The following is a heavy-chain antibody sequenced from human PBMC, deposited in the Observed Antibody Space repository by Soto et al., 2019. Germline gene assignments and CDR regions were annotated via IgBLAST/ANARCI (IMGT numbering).Heavy chain of an antibody. CDR3: ARLSKDFWSGATYYYYYGMDV. D-gene: IGHD3-3*01. J-gene: IGHJ6*02. CDR1: GGSISSGGYY. CDR2: IYYSGST. V-gene: IGHV4-31*03. Sequence: QVQLQESGPGLVKPSQTLSLTCTVSGGSISSGGYYWSWIRQHPGKGLEGIGYIYYSGSTYYNPSLKSRVTISVDTSKNQFSLKLSSVTAADTAVYYCARLSKDFWSGATYYYYYGMDVWGQGTTVTVSS.